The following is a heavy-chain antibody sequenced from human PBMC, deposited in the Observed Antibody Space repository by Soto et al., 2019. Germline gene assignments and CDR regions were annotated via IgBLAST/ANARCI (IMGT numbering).Heavy chain of an antibody. CDR1: GYTFTNYA. D-gene: IGHD3-16*01. Sequence: QVQLVQSGVEVKKPGASVKVSCKASGYTFTNYAVAWVRQAPGQGLEWMGWLSAFNGNTNYAQKLQGRVTMTTDTSTSTAYMELRSLTSDDTAVYYCARGGKLRRIDYWGQGTLVIVSS. J-gene: IGHJ4*02. V-gene: IGHV1-18*01. CDR3: ARGGKLRRIDY. CDR2: LSAFNGNT.